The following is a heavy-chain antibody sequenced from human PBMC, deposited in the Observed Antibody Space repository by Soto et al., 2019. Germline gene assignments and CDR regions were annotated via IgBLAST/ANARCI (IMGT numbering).Heavy chain of an antibody. D-gene: IGHD2-15*01. Sequence: GESLKISCKGSGYSFTSYWIGWVRQMPGKGLEWMGIIYPGDSDTRYSPSFQGQVTISADKSISTAYLQWSSLKASDTAMYYYARLGGYCSGGSCYSYYYYGMDVWGQGTTVTVSS. CDR3: ARLGGYCSGGSCYSYYYYGMDV. CDR1: GYSFTSYW. J-gene: IGHJ6*02. V-gene: IGHV5-51*01. CDR2: IYPGDSDT.